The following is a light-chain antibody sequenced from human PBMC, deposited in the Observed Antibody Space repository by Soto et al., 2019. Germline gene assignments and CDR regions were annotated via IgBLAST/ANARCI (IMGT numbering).Light chain of an antibody. V-gene: IGKV2-28*01. Sequence: DIVMTQSPLSLPVTPGEPASISCRPSQSLLHSNGYNYLDWYLQKPGQSPQLLIYLGSNRASGVPDRFSGSGSGTDFTLKISRVEAEDVGVYYCMQALQLPLTFGGGTKVEIE. CDR3: MQALQLPLT. J-gene: IGKJ4*01. CDR2: LGS. CDR1: QSLLHSNGYNY.